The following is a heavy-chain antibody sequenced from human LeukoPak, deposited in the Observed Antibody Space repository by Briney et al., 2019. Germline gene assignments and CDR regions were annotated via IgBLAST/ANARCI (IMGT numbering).Heavy chain of an antibody. V-gene: IGHV3-21*01. CDR1: GFTFSSYS. Sequence: GGYLRLSCAASGFTFSSYSMIWVRQAPGQGLEWVSSISSSSSYIYYADSVKGRFTISRDNAKNSLYLQMNSLRAEDTAVYYCARKSGGSCYAYWGQGTLVTVSS. CDR2: ISSSSSYI. J-gene: IGHJ4*02. CDR3: ARKSGGSCYAY. D-gene: IGHD2-15*01.